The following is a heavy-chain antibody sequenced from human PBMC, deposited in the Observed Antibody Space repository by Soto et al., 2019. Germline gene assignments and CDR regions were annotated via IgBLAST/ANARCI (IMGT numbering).Heavy chain of an antibody. CDR2: IFYSGST. D-gene: IGHD5-18*01. V-gene: IGHV4-59*08. CDR1: GGSISNYY. Sequence: KPSETLSLTCTVSGGSISNYYWSWIRQPPGRGLEWIGHIFYSGSTNYNPALKSRVTISVDTSKSQFSLKLSSVTAADTAVYYCARHRYSYGSYYFDYWGQGTLVTVSS. CDR3: ARHRYSYGSYYFDY. J-gene: IGHJ4*02.